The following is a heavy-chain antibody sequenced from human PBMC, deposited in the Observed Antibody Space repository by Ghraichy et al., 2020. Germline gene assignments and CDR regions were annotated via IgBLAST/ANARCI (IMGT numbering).Heavy chain of an antibody. CDR3: AAGSIAAAGFDY. D-gene: IGHD6-13*01. Sequence: SVKVSCKASGFTFTSSAVQWVRQARGQRLEWIGWIVVGSGNTNYAQKFQERVTITRDMSTSTAYMELSSLRSEDTAVYYCAAGSIAAAGFDYWGQGTLVTVSS. CDR2: IVVGSGNT. J-gene: IGHJ4*02. V-gene: IGHV1-58*01. CDR1: GFTFTSSA.